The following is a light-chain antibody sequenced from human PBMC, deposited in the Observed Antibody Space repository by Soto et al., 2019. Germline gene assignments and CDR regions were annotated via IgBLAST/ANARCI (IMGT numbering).Light chain of an antibody. CDR1: QSISGW. CDR3: QQYNSYSPVT. Sequence: DIPMTQSPSTLSASVGDRVTITCRASQSISGWLAWYQQKPGRAPKLLIYDASSLASGVPSRFSASGSGTEFTLTISSLQPDDFATYYCQQYNSYSPVTFGQGTKLEIK. V-gene: IGKV1-5*01. CDR2: DAS. J-gene: IGKJ2*01.